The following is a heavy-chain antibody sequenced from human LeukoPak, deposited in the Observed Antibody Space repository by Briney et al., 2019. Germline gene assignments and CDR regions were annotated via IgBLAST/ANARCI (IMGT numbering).Heavy chain of an antibody. Sequence: GASVKVSCKASGYTFTSYDINWVRQATGQGLEWMGWMNPNSGNTGYAQKFQVRVTITRNTSISTAYMELSSLRSEDTAVYYCARQVSSIAARRVGFDPWGQGTLVTVSS. V-gene: IGHV1-8*03. D-gene: IGHD6-6*01. CDR3: ARQVSSIAARRVGFDP. CDR2: MNPNSGNT. J-gene: IGHJ5*02. CDR1: GYTFTSYD.